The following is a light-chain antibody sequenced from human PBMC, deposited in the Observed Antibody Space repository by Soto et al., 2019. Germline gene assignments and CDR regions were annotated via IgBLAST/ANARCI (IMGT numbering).Light chain of an antibody. Sequence: EIVLTQSPGTLSLSPGERATLSCRASQSASSSYLAWYQQKPGQAPRLLIYGASTRATGIPDRFSGSGSGTDFTLTISRLEPEDFAVYYCQQYGRSPPWTFGQGTKVDSK. CDR1: QSASSSY. CDR2: GAS. CDR3: QQYGRSPPWT. J-gene: IGKJ1*01. V-gene: IGKV3-20*01.